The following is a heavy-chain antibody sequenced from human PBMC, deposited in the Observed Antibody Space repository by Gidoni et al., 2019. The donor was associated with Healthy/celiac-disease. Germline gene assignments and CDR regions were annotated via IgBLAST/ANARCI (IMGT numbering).Heavy chain of an antibody. CDR1: GGSFSGYY. Sequence: QVQLQLWGAGLLKPSETLSLTCAVYGGSFSGYYCSWIRPPPGKGLEWIGEINHSGSTNYNPSLKSRVTISVDTSKNQFSLKLSSVTAADTAVYYCAREGVYCSSTSCYALRGLHYYMDVWGKGTTVTVSS. CDR2: INHSGST. D-gene: IGHD2-2*01. V-gene: IGHV4-34*01. CDR3: AREGVYCSSTSCYALRGLHYYMDV. J-gene: IGHJ6*03.